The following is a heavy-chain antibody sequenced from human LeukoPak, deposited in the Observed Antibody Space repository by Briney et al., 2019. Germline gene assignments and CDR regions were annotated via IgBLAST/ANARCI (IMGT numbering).Heavy chain of an antibody. CDR3: ASKSGSDAFDI. J-gene: IGHJ3*02. Sequence: GGSLRLSCAASGFTFSTYSMNWVRQAPGKGLEWVSSVSSTSSYIYYADSVKGRFTISRDNAKNSLYLQTSSLRIEDTAVYYCASKSGSDAFDIWGQGTMVTVSS. D-gene: IGHD1-26*01. CDR1: GFTFSTYS. V-gene: IGHV3-21*01. CDR2: VSSTSSYI.